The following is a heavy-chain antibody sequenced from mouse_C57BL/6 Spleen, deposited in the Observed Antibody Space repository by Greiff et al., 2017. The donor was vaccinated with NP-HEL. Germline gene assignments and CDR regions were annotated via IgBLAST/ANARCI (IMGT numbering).Heavy chain of an antibody. CDR2: ISSGSSTI. D-gene: IGHD1-1*01. J-gene: IGHJ4*01. CDR1: GFTFSDDG. V-gene: IGHV5-17*01. Sequence: EVMLVESGGGLVKPGGSLKLSCAASGFTFSDDGMHWVRQAPEKGLEWVAYISSGSSTIYYADTVKGRFTISRDNAKNTLFLQMTSLRSEDTAMYYCARGHYGSSPLDYWGQGTSVTVSS. CDR3: ARGHYGSSPLDY.